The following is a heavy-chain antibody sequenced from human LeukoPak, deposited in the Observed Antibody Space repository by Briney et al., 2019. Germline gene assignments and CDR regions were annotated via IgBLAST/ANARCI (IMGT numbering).Heavy chain of an antibody. V-gene: IGHV1-69*13. D-gene: IGHD1-14*01. CDR2: IIPIFGTA. Sequence: SVKVSCKASGGTFSSYAISWVRQAPGQGLEWMGGIIPIFGTANYAQKFQGRVTITADESTSTAYMELSSLRSEDTAVYYCASMPITGGIATTPFDYWGQGTLVTVSS. CDR1: GGTFSSYA. J-gene: IGHJ4*02. CDR3: ASMPITGGIATTPFDY.